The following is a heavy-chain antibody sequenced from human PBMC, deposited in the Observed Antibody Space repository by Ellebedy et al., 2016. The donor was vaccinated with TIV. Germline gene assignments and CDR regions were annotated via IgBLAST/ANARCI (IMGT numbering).Heavy chain of an antibody. Sequence: GESLKISCAASRFSFSSYWMSWVRQSPGKGLEWVANINQDGSDKYYVDSVRGRFTISRDNAKNSLNLQLNSLRDEDTAVYYCARDGRYGDYLFPRHALDIWGQGTMVTVSS. CDR1: RFSFSSYW. J-gene: IGHJ3*02. CDR2: INQDGSDK. CDR3: ARDGRYGDYLFPRHALDI. D-gene: IGHD4-17*01. V-gene: IGHV3-7*01.